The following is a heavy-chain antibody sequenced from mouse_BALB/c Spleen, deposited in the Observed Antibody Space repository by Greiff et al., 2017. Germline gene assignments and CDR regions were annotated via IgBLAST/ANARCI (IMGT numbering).Heavy chain of an antibody. CDR2: ISSGSSTI. CDR3: ARGSLTTVDY. V-gene: IGHV5-17*02. J-gene: IGHJ2*01. Sequence: EVHLVESGGGLVQPGGSRKLSCAASGFTFSSFGMHWVRQAPEKGLEWVAYISSGSSTIYYADTVKGRFTISRDNPKNTLFLQMTSLRSEDTAMYYCARGSLTTVDYWGQGTTLTVSS. D-gene: IGHD1-1*01. CDR1: GFTFSSFG.